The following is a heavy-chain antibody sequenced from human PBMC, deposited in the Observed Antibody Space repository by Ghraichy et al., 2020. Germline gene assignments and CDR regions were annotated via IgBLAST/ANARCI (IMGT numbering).Heavy chain of an antibody. CDR3: ARDYGDSERVNFDY. D-gene: IGHD4-17*01. J-gene: IGHJ4*02. Sequence: ASVKVSCKASGYTFTSYDINWVRQATGQGLEWMGWMNPNSGNTGYAQKFQGRVTMTRNTSISTAYMELSSLRSEDTAVYYCARDYGDSERVNFDYWGQGTLVTVSS. V-gene: IGHV1-8*01. CDR1: GYTFTSYD. CDR2: MNPNSGNT.